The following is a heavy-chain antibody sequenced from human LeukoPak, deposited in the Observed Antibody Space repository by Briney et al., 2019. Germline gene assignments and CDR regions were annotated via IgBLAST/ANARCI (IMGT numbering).Heavy chain of an antibody. CDR3: AREYCSSTSCYYYFDY. V-gene: IGHV1-2*06. CDR1: GYTFTGYY. J-gene: IGHJ4*02. Sequence: ASVKVSCKASGYTFTGYYMHWVRQAPGQGLEWMGRINPNTGGTNYAQKFQGRVTMTRDTSISTAYMELSRLRSDDTAAYYCAREYCSSTSCYYYFDYWGQGTLVTVSS. D-gene: IGHD2-2*01. CDR2: INPNTGGT.